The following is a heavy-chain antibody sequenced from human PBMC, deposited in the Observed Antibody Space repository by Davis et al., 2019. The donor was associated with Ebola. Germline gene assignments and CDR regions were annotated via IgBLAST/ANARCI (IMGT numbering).Heavy chain of an antibody. CDR1: GFTFDDYA. V-gene: IGHV3-9*01. CDR2: ISWNSGSI. Sequence: GGSLRLSCAASGFTFDDYAMHWVRQAPGKGLEWVSGISWNSGSIGYADSVKGRFTISRDNAKNSLYLQMNSLRAEDTALYYCAKDVSTYYYGSGSYYGMDVWGKGTTVTVSS. D-gene: IGHD3-10*01. CDR3: AKDVSTYYYGSGSYYGMDV. J-gene: IGHJ6*04.